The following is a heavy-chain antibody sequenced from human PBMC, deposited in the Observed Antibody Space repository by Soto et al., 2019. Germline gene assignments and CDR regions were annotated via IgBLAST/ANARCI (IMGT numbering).Heavy chain of an antibody. D-gene: IGHD3-16*01. Sequence: SETLCLTCSVSGGSISRHYWSWVRQTPGKGLEWIGYMYYSGSTNYNPSLKSRVTISVDTSKNHFSLRLTSVTAADTAVYYCARGPYYDLICNYYYMDVWGKGTTVTVSS. CDR2: MYYSGST. CDR1: GGSISRHY. CDR3: ARGPYYDLICNYYYMDV. J-gene: IGHJ6*03. V-gene: IGHV4-59*08.